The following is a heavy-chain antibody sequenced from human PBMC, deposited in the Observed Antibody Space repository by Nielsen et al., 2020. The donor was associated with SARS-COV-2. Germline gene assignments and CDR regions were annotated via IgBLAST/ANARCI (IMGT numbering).Heavy chain of an antibody. V-gene: IGHV3-15*01. D-gene: IGHD3-10*01. CDR3: GFGY. CDR2: IKSRPDGGTT. J-gene: IGHJ4*02. CDR1: GFTFSNAW. Sequence: GESLKISCVVSGFTFSNAWMSWVRQAPGKGLEWVGRIKSRPDGGTTDFAAPVKDRFTTSRDDSKNTLYLQMNSLYYCTTDPAPRGFGYWGQGTLVTVSS.